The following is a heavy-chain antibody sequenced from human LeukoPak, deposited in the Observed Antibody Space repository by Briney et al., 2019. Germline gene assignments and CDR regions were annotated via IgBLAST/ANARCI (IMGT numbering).Heavy chain of an antibody. J-gene: IGHJ5*02. D-gene: IGHD6-6*01. CDR2: INPSGGST. V-gene: IGHV1-46*01. CDR3: ARDWGGQLVRNWFDP. CDR1: GYTFTSYY. Sequence: ASVKVSCKASGYTFTSYYMHWVRQAPGQGLEWMGIINPSGGSTSYAQKFQGRVTMTRDTSTSTVYMELSSLRSEDTAVYYGARDWGGQLVRNWFDPWGQGTLVTVSS.